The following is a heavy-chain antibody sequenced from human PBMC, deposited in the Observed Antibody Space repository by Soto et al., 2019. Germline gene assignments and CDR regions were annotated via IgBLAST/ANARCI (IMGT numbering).Heavy chain of an antibody. Sequence: QITLKESGPTLVKPTQTLTLTCTFSGFSLSTSGVGVGWIRQPPGKALEWLALIYWDDDKRYSPSLKSRLTSTKDTSKNQVVLTMTNMDPVDTATYYCAHIRFLEWLHTFDYWGQGTLVTVSS. CDR2: IYWDDDK. V-gene: IGHV2-5*02. D-gene: IGHD3-3*01. CDR1: GFSLSTSGVG. J-gene: IGHJ4*02. CDR3: AHIRFLEWLHTFDY.